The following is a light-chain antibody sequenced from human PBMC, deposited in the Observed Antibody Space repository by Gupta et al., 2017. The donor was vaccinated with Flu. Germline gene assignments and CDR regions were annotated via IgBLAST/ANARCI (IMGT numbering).Light chain of an antibody. Sequence: PSLLLASVGDRVAMTYRASQGISPCLAWYKQKPGEGPKLLIYAGSTVHTEVPSRFSGSGSGTEFTLTISSRQPEDFGIYYCQRREQYPVTFGRGTKVEIK. CDR2: AGS. CDR3: QRREQYPVT. CDR1: QGISPC. V-gene: IGKV1-9*01. J-gene: IGKJ4*01.